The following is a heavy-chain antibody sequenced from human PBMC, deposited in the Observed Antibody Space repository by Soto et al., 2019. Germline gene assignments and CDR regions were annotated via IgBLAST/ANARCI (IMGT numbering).Heavy chain of an antibody. CDR3: ARDDGGLDY. CDR1: GFTFSSYA. J-gene: IGHJ4*02. D-gene: IGHD2-15*01. V-gene: IGHV3-30-3*01. CDR2: ISYDGSNK. Sequence: GSLRLACAASGFTFSSYAMHWVRQAPGKGLEWVAVISYDGSNKYYADSVKGRFTISRDNSKNTLYLQMNSLRAEDTAVYYCARDDGGLDYWGQGTLVTVSS.